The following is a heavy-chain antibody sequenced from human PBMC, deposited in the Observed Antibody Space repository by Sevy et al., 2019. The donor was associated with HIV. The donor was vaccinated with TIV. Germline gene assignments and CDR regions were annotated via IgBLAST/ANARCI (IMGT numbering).Heavy chain of an antibody. D-gene: IGHD3-3*01. V-gene: IGHV3-53*01. J-gene: IGHJ6*02. Sequence: GGSLRLSCAASGFTVSSNYMSWVRQAPGKGLQWVSVIYSGGTTYYADSVQGRFTISRDNSKNTLYLQMNSLRAEDTAVYYCARGFWSGYYYSGSYGMDVWGQGTTVIVSS. CDR2: IYSGGTT. CDR3: ARGFWSGYYYSGSYGMDV. CDR1: GFTVSSNY.